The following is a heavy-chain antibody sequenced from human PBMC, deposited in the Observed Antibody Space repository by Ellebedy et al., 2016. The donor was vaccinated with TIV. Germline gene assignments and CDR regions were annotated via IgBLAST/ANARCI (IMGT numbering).Heavy chain of an antibody. CDR2: INHSGST. J-gene: IGHJ4*02. Sequence: MPSETLSLTCAVYGGSFSGYYWSWIRQPPGKGLEWIGEINHSGSTNYNPSLKSRVTVSVDTSKNQFSLKLSSVTAADTAVYYCARGLWYWGQGALVTVSS. V-gene: IGHV4-34*01. D-gene: IGHD2-21*01. CDR1: GGSFSGYY. CDR3: ARGLWY.